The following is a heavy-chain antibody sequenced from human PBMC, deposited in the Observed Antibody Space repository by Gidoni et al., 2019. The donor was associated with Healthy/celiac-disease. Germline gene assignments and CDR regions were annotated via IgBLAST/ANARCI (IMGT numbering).Heavy chain of an antibody. Sequence: QVQLVQSGAEVKNPGSSVKVSCKASGGTFSSYAISWVRQVPGQGLEWMGGIIPIFGTANYAQKFQGRVTITADKSTSTAYMELSSLRSEDTAVYYCAREIRIVGANDAFDIWGQGTMVTVSP. J-gene: IGHJ3*02. CDR1: GGTFSSYA. V-gene: IGHV1-69*06. CDR2: IIPIFGTA. CDR3: AREIRIVGANDAFDI. D-gene: IGHD1-26*01.